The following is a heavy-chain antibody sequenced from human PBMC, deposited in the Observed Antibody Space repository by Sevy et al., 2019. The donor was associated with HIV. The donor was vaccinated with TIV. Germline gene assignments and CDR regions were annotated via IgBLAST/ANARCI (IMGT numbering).Heavy chain of an antibody. CDR2: IYYSGST. J-gene: IGHJ3*02. CDR3: ARVFTHAYYSDSSGVDAFDI. D-gene: IGHD3-22*01. CDR1: GGSISSRDYY. Sequence: SETLSLTCTVSGGSISSRDYYWSSIRQPPGKGLEWIGYIYYSGSTYYNPSLKSRVTISVDTSKNQFSLKLSSVTAADTAVYYCARVFTHAYYSDSSGVDAFDIWGQGTMVTVSS. V-gene: IGHV4-30-4*01.